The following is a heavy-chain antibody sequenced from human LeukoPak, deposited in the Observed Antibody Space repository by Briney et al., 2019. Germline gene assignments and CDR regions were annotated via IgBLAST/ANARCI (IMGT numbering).Heavy chain of an antibody. J-gene: IGHJ4*02. D-gene: IGHD5-24*01. Sequence: GGSLRLSCAASGFTFATYVMTWVRQAPGKGLEWVSSVGGDGRVTYYADSVKGRFTISRDNSKNTIFLQMDSLRVEDTAVYYCAKGISADGYNFERGADYWGQGAQVIVSS. V-gene: IGHV3-23*01. CDR1: GFTFATYV. CDR2: VGGDGRVT. CDR3: AKGISADGYNFERGADY.